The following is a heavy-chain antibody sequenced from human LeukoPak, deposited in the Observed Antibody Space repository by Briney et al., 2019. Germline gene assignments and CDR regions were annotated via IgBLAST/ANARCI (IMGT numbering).Heavy chain of an antibody. Sequence: GGSLRLSCAASGFTFSNAWMSWVRQAPGKGLEWVGRIKSKTDGGTTDYAAPVKGRFTISRDDSKTPLYLQMNSLKTEDTAVYYCTAYYYGSGSYYNQFDYWGQGTLVTVSS. CDR2: IKSKTDGGTT. CDR3: TAYYYGSGSYYNQFDY. V-gene: IGHV3-15*01. CDR1: GFTFSNAW. J-gene: IGHJ4*02. D-gene: IGHD3-10*01.